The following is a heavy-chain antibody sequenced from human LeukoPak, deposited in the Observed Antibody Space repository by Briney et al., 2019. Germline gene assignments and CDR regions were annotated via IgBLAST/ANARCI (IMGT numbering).Heavy chain of an antibody. CDR1: GFTVSSNY. CDR2: IYSGGST. V-gene: IGHV3-66*02. Sequence: RGSLRLSCAASGFTVSSNYMSWVRQAPGKGLEWVSVIYSGGSTYYADSVKGRFTISRDNSKNTLYLQMNSLRAEDTAVYYCASAPYYDFWSGYFPPRYWGQGTLVTVSS. CDR3: ASAPYYDFWSGYFPPRY. J-gene: IGHJ4*02. D-gene: IGHD3-3*01.